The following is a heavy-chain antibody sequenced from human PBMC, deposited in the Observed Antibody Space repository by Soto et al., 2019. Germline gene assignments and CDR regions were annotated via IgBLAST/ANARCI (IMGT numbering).Heavy chain of an antibody. Sequence: ASVKVSCKASGYTFSDYYIHWVRQAPGQGLEWMGWINPNSGGTKYAPKFQGGVTMTRDTSITTAYMELSRLRSGDTAVYYCAREPATAKPEGVDFWGQGXLVTASS. V-gene: IGHV1-2*02. CDR2: INPNSGGT. CDR3: AREPATAKPEGVDF. J-gene: IGHJ4*02. D-gene: IGHD1-1*01. CDR1: GYTFSDYY.